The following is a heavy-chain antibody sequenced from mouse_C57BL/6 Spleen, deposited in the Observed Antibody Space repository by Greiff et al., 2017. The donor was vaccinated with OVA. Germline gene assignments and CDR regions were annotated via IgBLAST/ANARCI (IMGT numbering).Heavy chain of an antibody. CDR1: GYTFTDYE. J-gene: IGHJ2*01. CDR3: TREWGGSTMYY. V-gene: IGHV1-15*01. D-gene: IGHD2-1*01. Sequence: QVQLQQSGAELVRPGASVTLSCKASGYTFTDYEMHWVKQTPVHGLEWIGAIDPETGGTAYNQKFKGKAILTADKSSSTAYMELRSLTSEDSAVYYCTREWGGSTMYYWGQGTTLTVSS. CDR2: IDPETGGT.